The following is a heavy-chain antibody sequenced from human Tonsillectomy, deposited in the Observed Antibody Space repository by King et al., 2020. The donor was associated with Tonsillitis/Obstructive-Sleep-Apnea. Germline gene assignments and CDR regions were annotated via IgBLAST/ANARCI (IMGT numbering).Heavy chain of an antibody. CDR1: GGTFNSFS. D-gene: IGHD2-21*02. J-gene: IGHJ1*01. V-gene: IGHV1-69*04. CDR3: ATPRGGDYPAEYFQR. CDR2: IIPILDIA. Sequence: VQLVQSGAEVKKPGSSVRVSCKASGGTFNSFSISWVRQAPGQGLEWMGRIIPILDIANYAQKFQGRVTINADKSTTTAYMELSSLRSEDTAVYYCATPRGGDYPAEYFQRWGQGTLVTVSS.